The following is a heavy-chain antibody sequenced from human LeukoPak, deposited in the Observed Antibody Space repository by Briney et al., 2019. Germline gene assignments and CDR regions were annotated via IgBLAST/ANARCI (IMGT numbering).Heavy chain of an antibody. V-gene: IGHV1-69*13. Sequence: GASVKVSCKASGGTFSSYAISWVRQAPGQGLEWMGGIIPIFGTANYAQKFQGRVTITADESTSTAYMELSSLRSEDTAVYYCARDALSLVPSPGGYCYMDVWGKGTTVTVSS. CDR3: ARDALSLVPSPGGYCYMDV. J-gene: IGHJ6*03. CDR1: GGTFSSYA. D-gene: IGHD2-2*01. CDR2: IIPIFGTA.